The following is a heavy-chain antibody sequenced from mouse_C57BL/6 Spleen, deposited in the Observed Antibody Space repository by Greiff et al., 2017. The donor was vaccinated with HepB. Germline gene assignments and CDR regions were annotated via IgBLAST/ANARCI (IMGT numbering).Heavy chain of an antibody. CDR2: ISSGSSTI. V-gene: IGHV5-17*01. CDR1: GFTFSDYG. D-gene: IGHD1-1*01. CDR3: ARGYYYGSSAY. J-gene: IGHJ3*01. Sequence: DVHLVESGGGLVKPGGSLKLSCAASGFTFSDYGMHWVRQAPEKGLEWVAYISSGSSTIYYADTVKGRFTISRDNAKNTLFLQMTSLRSEDTAMYYCARGYYYGSSAYWGQGTLVTVSA.